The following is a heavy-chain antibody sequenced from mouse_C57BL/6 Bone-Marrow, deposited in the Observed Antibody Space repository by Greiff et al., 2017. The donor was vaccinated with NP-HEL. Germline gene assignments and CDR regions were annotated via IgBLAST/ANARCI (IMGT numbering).Heavy chain of an antibody. J-gene: IGHJ1*03. Sequence: VHLVESGPGLVAPSQSLSITCTVSGFSLTSYGVHWVRQPPGKGLEWLVVIWSDGSTTYNSALKSRLSISKDNSKSQVFLKMNSLQTDDTAMYYCARHGHYYGSSHWYFDVWGTGTTVTVSS. CDR3: ARHGHYYGSSHWYFDV. CDR1: GFSLTSYG. D-gene: IGHD1-1*01. CDR2: IWSDGST. V-gene: IGHV2-6-1*01.